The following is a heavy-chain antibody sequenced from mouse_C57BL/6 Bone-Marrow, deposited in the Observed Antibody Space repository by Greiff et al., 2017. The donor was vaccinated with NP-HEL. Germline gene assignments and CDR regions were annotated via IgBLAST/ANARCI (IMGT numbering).Heavy chain of an antibody. J-gene: IGHJ4*01. V-gene: IGHV5-17*01. Sequence: EVQRVESGGGLVKPGGSLKLSCAASGFTFSDYGMHWVRQAPEKGLEWVAYISSGSSTIYYADTVKGRFTISRDNAKNTLFLQMTSLRSEDTAMYYCAKVFYYHAMDYWGQGTSVTVSS. CDR1: GFTFSDYG. CDR3: AKVFYYHAMDY. D-gene: IGHD2-1*01. CDR2: ISSGSSTI.